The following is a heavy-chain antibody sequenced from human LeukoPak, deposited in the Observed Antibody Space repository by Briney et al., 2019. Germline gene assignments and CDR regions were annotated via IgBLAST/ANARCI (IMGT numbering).Heavy chain of an antibody. CDR3: ARGAPGY. CDR1: GGSFSGYS. Sequence: SETPSLTCAVYGGSFSGYSWSWIRQPPGKGLEWIGEINHSGSTNYNPSLKSRLTISVDTSKNQFSLKLSSVTAADTAVYYCARGAPGYWGQGTLVTVSS. J-gene: IGHJ4*02. V-gene: IGHV4-34*01. CDR2: INHSGST.